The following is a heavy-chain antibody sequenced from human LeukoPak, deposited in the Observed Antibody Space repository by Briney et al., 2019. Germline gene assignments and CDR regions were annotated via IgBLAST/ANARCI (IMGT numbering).Heavy chain of an antibody. V-gene: IGHV1-69*04. CDR2: IIPILGIA. CDR1: GGTFSSYA. CDR3: AREGSVSSGYDY. D-gene: IGHD3-22*01. Sequence: SVKVSCKASGGTFSSYAISWVRQAPGQGLEWMGRIIPILGIANYAQKFQGRVTITADKSTSTAYMELSSLRSEDTAVYYCAREGSVSSGYDYWGQGTLVTVSS. J-gene: IGHJ4*02.